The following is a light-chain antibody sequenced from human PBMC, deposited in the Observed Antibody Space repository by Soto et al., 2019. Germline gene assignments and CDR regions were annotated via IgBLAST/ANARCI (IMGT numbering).Light chain of an antibody. J-gene: IGLJ1*01. CDR2: DVS. CDR1: TSDVGGYNY. V-gene: IGLV2-11*01. CDR3: CSYAGSYTYV. Sequence: QSALTQPRSLSGSPGQSVTISCTGTTSDVGGYNYVSWYQQHPGKAPKLMIYDVSKRPSGVPDRFSGSKSGNTAFLTISGLQAEDEADYYCCSYAGSYTYVFGTGTKVTVL.